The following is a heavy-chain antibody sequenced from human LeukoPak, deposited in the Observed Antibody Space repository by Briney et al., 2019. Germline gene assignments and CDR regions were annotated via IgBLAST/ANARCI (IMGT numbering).Heavy chain of an antibody. CDR2: IRSKAYGGTT. Sequence: PGGSLRLSCTASGFTFGDYAISWVRQAPGKGLEWVGFIRSKAYGGTTEYAASVKGRFSISRDDSKTIAYLQMNSLKTEDTAVHYFTREPTLDPWGQGTLFTVSS. CDR3: TREPTLDP. J-gene: IGHJ5*02. CDR1: GFTFGDYA. V-gene: IGHV3-49*04.